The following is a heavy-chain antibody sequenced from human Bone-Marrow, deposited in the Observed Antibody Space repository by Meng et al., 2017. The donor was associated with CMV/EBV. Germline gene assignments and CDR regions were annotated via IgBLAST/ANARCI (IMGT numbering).Heavy chain of an antibody. CDR2: MNPNSGNT. J-gene: IGHJ6*02. Sequence: ASVKVSCKASGGTFSSYDINWVRQATGQGLEWMGWMNPNSGNTGYAQKFQGRVTITRNTSISTAYMELSSLRSEDTAVYYCARMGYYDFWSGFYGMDVWGQGTTVTVSS. V-gene: IGHV1-8*03. CDR3: ARMGYYDFWSGFYGMDV. D-gene: IGHD3-3*01. CDR1: GGTFSSYD.